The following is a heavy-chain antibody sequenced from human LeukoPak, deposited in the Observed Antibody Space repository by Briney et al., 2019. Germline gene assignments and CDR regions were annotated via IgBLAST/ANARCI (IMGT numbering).Heavy chain of an antibody. CDR2: ISSSGSTI. Sequence: GGSLRLSCEVSGFTFSAYWMSWVRQAPGKGLEWVSYISSSGSTIYYADSVKGRFTISRDNAKNSLYLQMNSLRAEDTAVYYCARPERITMIVVPPENYWGQGTLVTVSS. CDR3: ARPERITMIVVPPENY. D-gene: IGHD3-22*01. CDR1: GFTFSAYW. V-gene: IGHV3-11*01. J-gene: IGHJ4*02.